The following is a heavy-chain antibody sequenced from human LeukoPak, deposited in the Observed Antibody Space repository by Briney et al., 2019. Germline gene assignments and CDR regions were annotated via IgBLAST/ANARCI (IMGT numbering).Heavy chain of an antibody. CDR1: GFIFSNFA. J-gene: IGHJ4*02. D-gene: IGHD2-21*02. V-gene: IGHV3-64D*06. Sequence: PGGSLRLSCSASGFIFSNFAMNWVRQAPGEGLQFLSSLSKTGDTTYYADSVKGRFTISRDNSKNTLYLQMSSLRTEDTAVYYCVKESGSPGHCRGDCYSFDYWGQGTLVTVSS. CDR2: LSKTGDTT. CDR3: VKESGSPGHCRGDCYSFDY.